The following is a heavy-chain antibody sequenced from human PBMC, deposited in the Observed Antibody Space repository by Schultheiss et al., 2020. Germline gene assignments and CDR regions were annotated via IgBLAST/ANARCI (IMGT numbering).Heavy chain of an antibody. J-gene: IGHJ4*02. CDR2: IDWDDDK. CDR3: ASTPGVATIWYYFDY. CDR1: GFSLSTSGMC. V-gene: IGHV2-70*01. Sequence: QTLSLTCTFSGFSLSTSGMCVSWIRQPPGKALEWLALIDWDDDKYYSTSLKTRLTISKDTSKNQVVLTMTNMDPVDTAMYYCASTPGVATIWYYFDYWGQGTLVNVSS. D-gene: IGHD5-12*01.